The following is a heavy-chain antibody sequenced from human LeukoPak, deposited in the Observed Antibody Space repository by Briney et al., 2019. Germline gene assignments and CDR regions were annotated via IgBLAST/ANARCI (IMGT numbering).Heavy chain of an antibody. CDR2: IYTSGST. J-gene: IGHJ4*02. D-gene: IGHD3-10*01. Sequence: PSETLSLTCTVSGGSISSGSYYCSWIRQPAGKGLEWIGRIYTSGSTNYNPSLKSRVTISVDTSKNQFSLRLSSVTAADTAVYYCARQYYYGSGSYPVDYWGQGTLVTVSS. V-gene: IGHV4-61*02. CDR3: ARQYYYGSGSYPVDY. CDR1: GGSISSGSYY.